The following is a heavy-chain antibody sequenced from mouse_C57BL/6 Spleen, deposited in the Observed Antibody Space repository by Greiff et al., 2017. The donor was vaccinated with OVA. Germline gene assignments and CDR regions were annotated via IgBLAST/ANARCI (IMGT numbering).Heavy chain of an antibody. CDR1: GYTFTDYE. V-gene: IGHV1-15*01. CDR3: KGSSYGYYAMDY. Sequence: QVQLQQSGAELVRPGASVTLSCKASGYTFTDYEMHWVKQTPVHGLEWIGAIDPETGGTAYNQKFKGKAILTADKSSSTAYMELRSLTSEDSAVYYCKGSSYGYYAMDYWGQGTSVTVSS. CDR2: IDPETGGT. J-gene: IGHJ4*01. D-gene: IGHD1-1*01.